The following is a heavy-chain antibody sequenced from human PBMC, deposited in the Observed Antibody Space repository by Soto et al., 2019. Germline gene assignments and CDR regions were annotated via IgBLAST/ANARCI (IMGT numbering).Heavy chain of an antibody. D-gene: IGHD3-16*01. V-gene: IGHV4-59*08. CDR3: ARHFSGWGNLDY. CDR1: GGSISSYY. CDR2: IYYSGST. Sequence: QVQLQESGPGLVKPSETLSLTCTVSGGSISSYYWSWIRQPPGKGLEWIGYIYYSGSTNYNPSLKSRVTISVDTSKNQFSLKLSSVTAADTAVYYCARHFSGWGNLDYWGQGTLVTVSS. J-gene: IGHJ4*02.